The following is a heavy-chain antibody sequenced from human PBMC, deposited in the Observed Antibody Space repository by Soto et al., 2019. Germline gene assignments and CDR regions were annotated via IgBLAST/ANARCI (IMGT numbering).Heavy chain of an antibody. J-gene: IGHJ6*02. CDR1: GYIFTSSW. CDR2: IYPSDSDT. V-gene: IGHV5-51*01. Sequence: PGESLKISCKASGYIFTSSWIAWVRRMPGKGLEWMGIIYPSDSDTRYSPSFQGRVTISADKSISTAYLQWSSLKASDTAMYYCARHNYYGMDVWGQGTTVTVSS. CDR3: ARHNYYGMDV.